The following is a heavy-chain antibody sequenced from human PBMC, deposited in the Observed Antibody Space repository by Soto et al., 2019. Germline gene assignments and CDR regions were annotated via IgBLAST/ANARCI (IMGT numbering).Heavy chain of an antibody. CDR1: GGSISSYY. CDR3: ASNTYDILTDFDHLTAFDI. D-gene: IGHD3-9*01. J-gene: IGHJ3*02. CDR2: IYTSGST. Sequence: SETLSLTCTVSGGSISSYYWSWLRQSAGKGLEWIGRIYTSGSTNYNPSLKSRLTMSVDTSKNQFSLKLNSVTAADTAVYYCASNTYDILTDFDHLTAFDIWGQGTLGTVSS. V-gene: IGHV4-4*07.